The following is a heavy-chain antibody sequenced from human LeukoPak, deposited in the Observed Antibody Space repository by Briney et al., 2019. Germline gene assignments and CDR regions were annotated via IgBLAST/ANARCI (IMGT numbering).Heavy chain of an antibody. J-gene: IGHJ5*02. Sequence: GGSLRLSCAASGFTFSSYAMSWVHQAPGKGLEWVSAISGSGGSTYYADSVKGRFTISRDNSKNTLYLQMNSLRAEDTAVYYCAKILMVGKWFDPWGQGTLVTVSS. V-gene: IGHV3-23*01. D-gene: IGHD2-8*01. CDR2: ISGSGGST. CDR1: GFTFSSYA. CDR3: AKILMVGKWFDP.